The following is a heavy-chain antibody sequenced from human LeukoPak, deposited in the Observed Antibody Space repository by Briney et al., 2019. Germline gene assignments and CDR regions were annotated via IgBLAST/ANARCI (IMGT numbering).Heavy chain of an antibody. J-gene: IGHJ3*02. CDR2: INHSGST. D-gene: IGHD5-12*01. CDR3: ARGVQWLRSKAFDI. Sequence: SETLSLTCAVYGGSFSGYYWSWIRQPPRKGLEWIGEINHSGSTNYNPSLKNRVTISVDTSKNQFSLKLSSVTAADTAVYYCARGVQWLRSKAFDIWGQGTMVTVSS. V-gene: IGHV4-34*01. CDR1: GGSFSGYY.